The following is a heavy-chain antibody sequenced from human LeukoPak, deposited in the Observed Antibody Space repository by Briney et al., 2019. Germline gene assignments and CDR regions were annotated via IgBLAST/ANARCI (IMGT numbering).Heavy chain of an antibody. D-gene: IGHD3-22*01. Sequence: GGSLRLSCTASGFTFSGSAMHWVRQASGKGLEWVGRIRSKANSYATTYAASVKGRFTISRDDSKSTAYLQMNSLKTEDTAVYYCTTTYYYDSSGYTLDYWGQGTLVTFSS. J-gene: IGHJ4*02. CDR1: GFTFSGSA. CDR2: IRSKANSYAT. V-gene: IGHV3-73*01. CDR3: TTTYYYDSSGYTLDY.